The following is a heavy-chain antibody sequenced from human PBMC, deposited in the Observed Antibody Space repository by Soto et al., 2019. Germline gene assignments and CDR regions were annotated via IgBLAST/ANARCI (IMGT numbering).Heavy chain of an antibody. CDR1: GDTFSNYA. CDR3: ARDLGGCSAGSCRYNWFDP. J-gene: IGHJ5*02. CDR2: IIPIYGTT. Sequence: VASVKVSCKASGDTFSNYAVSWVRQAPGQGLEWMGGIIPIYGTTNYAQRFQDRVTITADESTSTAYMELSSLRSEDTAVYYCARDLGGCSAGSCRYNWFDPWGQGTLVTVSS. V-gene: IGHV1-69*13. D-gene: IGHD2-15*01.